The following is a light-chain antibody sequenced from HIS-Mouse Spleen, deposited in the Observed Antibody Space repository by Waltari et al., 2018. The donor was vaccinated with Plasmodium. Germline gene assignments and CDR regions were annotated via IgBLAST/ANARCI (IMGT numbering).Light chain of an antibody. V-gene: IGKV4-1*01. CDR2: GAG. CDR3: QQYYSTPWT. J-gene: IGKJ1*01. Sequence: DIVMTQSPDSLAVSLGERATINCKSSQSVLYSTNNKNYLAWYQQKPGQPPKSLIYGAGSRESVVPDRFSGSGSGTDFTFTISSLQAEDVAVYYCQQYYSTPWTFGQGTKVEIK. CDR1: QSVLYSTNNKNY.